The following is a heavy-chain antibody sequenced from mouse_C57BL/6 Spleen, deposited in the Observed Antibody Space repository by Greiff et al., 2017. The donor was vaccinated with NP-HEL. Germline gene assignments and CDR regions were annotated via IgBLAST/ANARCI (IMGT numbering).Heavy chain of an antibody. J-gene: IGHJ2*01. CDR2: IYPGDGDT. CDR3: ARGGYYSNSFFDY. Sequence: VKLQQSGPELVKPGASAKISCKASGYAFSSSWMNWVKQRPGKGLEWIGRIYPGDGDTNYNGKFKGKATLTADKSSSTAYMQLSSLTSEDSAVYFCARGGYYSNSFFDYWGQGTTLTVSS. CDR1: GYAFSSSW. D-gene: IGHD2-5*01. V-gene: IGHV1-82*01.